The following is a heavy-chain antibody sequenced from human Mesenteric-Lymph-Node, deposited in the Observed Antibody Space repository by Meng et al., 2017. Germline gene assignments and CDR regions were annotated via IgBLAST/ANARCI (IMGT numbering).Heavy chain of an antibody. Sequence: QVKWGRSGAAGRKPGASVKGSCKASGGTFSSYAISWVRQAPGQGLEWMGGIIPIFGTANYAQKFQGRVTITADKSTSTAYMELSSLRSEDTAVYYCAREGRGYSYWGQGTLVTVSS. J-gene: IGHJ4*02. CDR3: AREGRGYSY. D-gene: IGHD5-18*01. V-gene: IGHV1-69*06. CDR2: IIPIFGTA. CDR1: GGTFSSYA.